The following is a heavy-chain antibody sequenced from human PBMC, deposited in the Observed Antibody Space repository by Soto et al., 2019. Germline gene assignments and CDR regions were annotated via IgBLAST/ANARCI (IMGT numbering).Heavy chain of an antibody. CDR1: GFTFSAYW. D-gene: IGHD3-16*01. CDR3: ATLYDDHP. J-gene: IGHJ5*02. Sequence: PGGSLRLSCAASGFTFSAYWMHWVRQAPGKGLVWVAHIRSNGGTTKYAESVEGRFIISRDNAKNTVYLQMNSLRAEDTAVYYCATLYDDHPWGQGTLVTVSS. V-gene: IGHV3-74*03. CDR2: IRSNGGTT.